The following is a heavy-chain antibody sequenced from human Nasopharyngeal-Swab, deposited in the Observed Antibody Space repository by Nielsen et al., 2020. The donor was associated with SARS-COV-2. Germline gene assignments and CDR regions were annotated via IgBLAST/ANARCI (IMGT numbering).Heavy chain of an antibody. CDR2: IRDKLYGGTT. Sequence: GESLKISCTASGFTFGDYSMSWVRQAPGKGLEWIGFIRDKLYGGTTEYAASVKGRFTISRDDSKSIAYLQMNSLRPEDAAVYYCAAMRDLLRQGHYYTGLDVWGQGTMVTVPS. V-gene: IGHV3-49*04. J-gene: IGHJ6*02. D-gene: IGHD3-22*01. CDR3: AAMRDLLRQGHYYTGLDV. CDR1: GFTFGDYS.